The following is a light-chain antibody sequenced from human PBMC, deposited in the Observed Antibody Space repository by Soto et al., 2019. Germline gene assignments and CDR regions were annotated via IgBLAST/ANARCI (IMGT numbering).Light chain of an antibody. CDR3: QQYFSFPWT. V-gene: IGKV4-1*01. CDR2: WAS. Sequence: DIVMTQSPDSLAVSLGERATINCKSSQSVLYSSNNKNYLAWYQQKPGQPPKLLIYWASTRESWVPDRFSGSGSGTDFTLTISSLQAEDVAVYYCQQYFSFPWTFGQGTKVEIK. CDR1: QSVLYSSNNKNY. J-gene: IGKJ1*01.